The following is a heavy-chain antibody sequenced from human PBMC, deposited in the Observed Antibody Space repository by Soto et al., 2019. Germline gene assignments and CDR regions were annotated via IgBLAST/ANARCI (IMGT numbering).Heavy chain of an antibody. V-gene: IGHV4-34*01. D-gene: IGHD2-15*01. CDR3: ASQTVVVVAATRVSYNWFDP. CDR2: INHSGST. CDR1: GGSFSGYY. Sequence: QVQLQQWGAGLLKPSETLSLTCAVYGGSFSGYYWGWIRQPPGKGLEWIGEINHSGSTNYNPSLTSRVTISVDTSKNQFSLKLSSGTAADTAVYYCASQTVVVVAATRVSYNWFDPWGQGTLVTVSS. J-gene: IGHJ5*02.